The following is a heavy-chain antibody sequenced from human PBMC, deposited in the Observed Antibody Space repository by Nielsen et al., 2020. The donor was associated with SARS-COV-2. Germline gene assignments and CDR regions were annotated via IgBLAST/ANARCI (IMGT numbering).Heavy chain of an antibody. D-gene: IGHD6-19*01. CDR2: ISWNSGSI. V-gene: IGHV3-9*01. Sequence: LRLSCAASGFTFDDYAMHWVRQAPGKGLEWVSGISWNSGSIGYADSVKGRFTISRDNAKNSLYLQMNSLRAEDTASYYCAKDIEQWLLVDGYRRFDPWGQGTLVTVSS. CDR3: AKDIEQWLLVDGYRRFDP. CDR1: GFTFDDYA. J-gene: IGHJ5*02.